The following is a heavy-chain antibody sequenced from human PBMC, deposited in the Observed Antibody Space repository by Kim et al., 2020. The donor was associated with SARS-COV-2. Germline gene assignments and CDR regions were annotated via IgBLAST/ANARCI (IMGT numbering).Heavy chain of an antibody. D-gene: IGHD1-1*01. CDR2: IMEDGSEK. J-gene: IGHJ4*02. V-gene: IGHV3-7*01. CDR3: ARDQLRSFDY. CDR1: GFTFSNYW. Sequence: RGSLRLSCAASGFTFSNYWMSWVRQSPEKGLERVAAIMEDGSEKYYADFVEGRFSISRDNARKSLYLQMNGLRAEDTAVYYCARDQLRSFDYWGQGTPVTVSS.